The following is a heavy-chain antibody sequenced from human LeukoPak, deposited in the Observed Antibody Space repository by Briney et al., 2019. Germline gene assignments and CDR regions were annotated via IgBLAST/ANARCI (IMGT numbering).Heavy chain of an antibody. V-gene: IGHV3-73*01. CDR1: GFTFSGSA. CDR2: IRSKANSYAT. J-gene: IGHJ5*02. CDR3: TRHSEGIAAAGTDP. D-gene: IGHD6-13*01. Sequence: GGSLKLSCAASGFTFSGSAMHWVRQASGKGLEWVGRIRSKANSYATAYAASVKGRFTISRDDSKSTAYLQMNSLKTEDTAVYYCTRHSEGIAAAGTDPWGQGTLVTVSS.